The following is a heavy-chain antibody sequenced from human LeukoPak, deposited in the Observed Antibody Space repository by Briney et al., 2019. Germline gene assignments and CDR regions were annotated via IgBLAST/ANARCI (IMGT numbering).Heavy chain of an antibody. CDR1: GGSISTHF. V-gene: IGHV4-4*07. CDR3: TRGLHTSLPFH. J-gene: IGHJ4*02. Sequence: SETLSLTCTVSGGSISTHFWSWIRQTAAKELGRIGRVYPDGSPNYNPSLESRVTMSRDTSQNQFSLKLSSVTAADTAVYYCTRGLHTSLPFHWGQGTRVTVSA. CDR2: VYPDGSP. D-gene: IGHD2/OR15-2a*01.